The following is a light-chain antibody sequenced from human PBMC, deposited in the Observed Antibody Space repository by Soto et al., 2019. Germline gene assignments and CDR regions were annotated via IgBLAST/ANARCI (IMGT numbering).Light chain of an antibody. Sequence: QSALTQPASVSGSPGQSITISCSGTSSEVGRYDYVSWYQQHPGKAPKLMIYDVRSRPSGVSNRFSGSKSGNAAYLTISGLQAEDEADYYCTSYISSTTLGVFGTGTKLTVL. V-gene: IGLV2-14*03. CDR3: TSYISSTTLGV. J-gene: IGLJ1*01. CDR1: SSEVGRYDY. CDR2: DVR.